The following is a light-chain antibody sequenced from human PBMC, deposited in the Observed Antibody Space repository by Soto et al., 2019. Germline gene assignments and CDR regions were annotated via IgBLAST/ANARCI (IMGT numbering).Light chain of an antibody. Sequence: DIQMTQSPSAVPASVGDRVTITCRASQCISSWLAWYQQKPGKAPKLLIYAASILQSGVPPRFSGSGSGTDFTLTISSLQPEDFATYYCQQANSMSLTFGGGSKVDIK. CDR1: QCISSW. CDR2: AAS. CDR3: QQANSMSLT. V-gene: IGKV1-12*01. J-gene: IGKJ4*01.